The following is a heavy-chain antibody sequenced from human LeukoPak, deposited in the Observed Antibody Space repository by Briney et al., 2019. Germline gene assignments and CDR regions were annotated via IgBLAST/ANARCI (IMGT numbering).Heavy chain of an antibody. CDR1: GDSISGSNYY. CDR2: IYQSGTT. D-gene: IGHD3-3*01. J-gene: IGHJ4*02. V-gene: IGHV4-39*01. CDR3: ARHNPGFRDFWSGYYIDY. Sequence: SETLSLTCTVSGDSISGSNYYWGWIRQTPGKRLEWIATIYQSGTTYYKSSLKSRVTISVDTSKNQFSLKLSSVTAADTAVYYCARHNPGFRDFWSGYYIDYWGQGTLVTVSS.